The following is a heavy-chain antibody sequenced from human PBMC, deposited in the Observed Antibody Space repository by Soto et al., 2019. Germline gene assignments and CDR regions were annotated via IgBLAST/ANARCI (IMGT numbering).Heavy chain of an antibody. J-gene: IGHJ4*02. V-gene: IGHV3-48*02. Sequence: PGGSLRLSCAASGFTFSSYSMNWVRQAPGKGLEWVSYISSSSSTIYYADSVKGRFTISRDNAKNSLYLQMNSLRDEDTAVYYCARETPSPPFVGATASQSDYWGQGTLVTVSS. D-gene: IGHD1-26*01. CDR1: GFTFSSYS. CDR2: ISSSSSTI. CDR3: ARETPSPPFVGATASQSDY.